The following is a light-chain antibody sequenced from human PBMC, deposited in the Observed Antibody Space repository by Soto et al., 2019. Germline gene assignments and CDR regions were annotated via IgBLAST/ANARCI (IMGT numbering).Light chain of an antibody. CDR1: QSVSSAY. J-gene: IGKJ2*01. CDR2: GAS. CDR3: HQFGISPYT. V-gene: IGKV3-20*01. Sequence: EIVLTQSPGTLSLSPGERATLSCRASQSVSSAYILWFQQKPGQAPRLLIYGASYRAAGIPDTFGGSGSGPDVTLTISRLEPEDFAVYCCHQFGISPYTLGQGTKLEIK.